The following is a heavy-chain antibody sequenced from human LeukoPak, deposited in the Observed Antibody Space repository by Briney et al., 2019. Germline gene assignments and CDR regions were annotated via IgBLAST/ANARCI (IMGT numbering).Heavy chain of an antibody. Sequence: SETLSLTCTVSGGSLSSYYWSWIRQPPGKGLEWIGYIYYSGSTNYNPSLKSRVTISVDTSKNQFSLKLSSVTAADTAVYYCAGEPPGSYVGYWGQGSLVTVSS. CDR3: AGEPPGSYVGY. V-gene: IGHV4-59*01. CDR1: GGSLSSYY. D-gene: IGHD3-10*01. CDR2: IYYSGST. J-gene: IGHJ4*02.